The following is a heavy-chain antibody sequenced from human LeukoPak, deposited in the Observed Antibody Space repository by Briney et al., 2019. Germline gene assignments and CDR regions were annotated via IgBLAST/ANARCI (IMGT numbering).Heavy chain of an antibody. D-gene: IGHD4-17*01. Sequence: ASVKVSCKASGYTFTSYGISWVRQAPGQGLEWMGWISAYNGNTNYAQKLQGRVTMTTDTSTSTAYMELRSLRSDDTAVYYCARGWGRHGDYLSINYYYMDVWGKGTTVTVSS. CDR2: ISAYNGNT. CDR1: GYTFTSYG. V-gene: IGHV1-18*01. J-gene: IGHJ6*03. CDR3: ARGWGRHGDYLSINYYYMDV.